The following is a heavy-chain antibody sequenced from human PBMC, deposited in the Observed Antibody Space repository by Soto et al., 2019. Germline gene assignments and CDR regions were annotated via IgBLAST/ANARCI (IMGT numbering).Heavy chain of an antibody. J-gene: IGHJ4*02. Sequence: GASVKVSCKASGYTFTGYYMHWVRQAPGQGLEWMGWINPNSGGTNYAQKLQGRVTMTTDTSTSTAYMELRSLRSDDTAVYYCARDSSSWTDENYFDYWGQGTLVTVS. CDR3: ARDSSSWTDENYFDY. CDR1: GYTFTGYY. D-gene: IGHD6-13*01. CDR2: INPNSGGT. V-gene: IGHV1-2*02.